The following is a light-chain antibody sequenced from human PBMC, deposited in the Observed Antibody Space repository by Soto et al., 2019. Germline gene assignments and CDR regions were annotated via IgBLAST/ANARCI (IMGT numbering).Light chain of an antibody. Sequence: AIPLTQSPTSLSASVGDRVTITCRASQGISSALAWYQHKPGKSPKVLIYDASSLESGVPSTFSGSGSGTDFTLTISSLQPEDFATYFCQQFSSYPLTFGGGTKVEIK. CDR3: QQFSSYPLT. J-gene: IGKJ4*01. CDR2: DAS. CDR1: QGISSA. V-gene: IGKV1-13*02.